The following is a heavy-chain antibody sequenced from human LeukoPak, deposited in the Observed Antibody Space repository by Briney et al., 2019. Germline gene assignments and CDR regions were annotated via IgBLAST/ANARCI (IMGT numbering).Heavy chain of an antibody. V-gene: IGHV4-59*01. D-gene: IGHD6-13*01. CDR3: ARDARSSWYFDF. CDR1: GGSISSYY. J-gene: IGHJ4*02. Sequence: PSETLSLTCTVSGGSISSYYWSWIRQPPGKGLEWIGYIYYSGSTNYNPSLKSQVTISVDTSKNQFSLKVSSVTAADTAVYYYARDARSSWYFDFWGQGTLVTVSS. CDR2: IYYSGST.